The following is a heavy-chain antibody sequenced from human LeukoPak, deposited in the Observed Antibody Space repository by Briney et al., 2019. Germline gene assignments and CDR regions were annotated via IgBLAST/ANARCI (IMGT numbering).Heavy chain of an antibody. CDR3: ARDLGFGYFDY. V-gene: IGHV1-2*02. CDR2: INPNSGGS. D-gene: IGHD3-16*01. J-gene: IGHJ4*02. Sequence: GASVKFSCKASGYTFIDYYIHWVRQAPGQGLEWMGWINPNSGGSNYTQKFQGRVTMTRDTSITTAYMELSRLTSDDTAVYYCARDLGFGYFDYWGQGTLVTVSS. CDR1: GYTFIDYY.